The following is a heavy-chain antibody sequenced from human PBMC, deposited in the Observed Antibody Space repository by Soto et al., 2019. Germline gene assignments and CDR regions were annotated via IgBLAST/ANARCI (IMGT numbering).Heavy chain of an antibody. CDR1: GCIFSAGG. Sequence: GGALRVCWAASGCIFSAGGRHWFRQAPGKGLEWVAVISHDGSKTNYADSVKGRVTISRDNSKDTVYLQMNSLRAEDTAVYYCAKDTYYYSSSGYYVFDSWGQGP. V-gene: IGHV3-30*18. D-gene: IGHD3-22*01. CDR2: ISHDGSKT. CDR3: AKDTYYYSSSGYYVFDS. J-gene: IGHJ4*02.